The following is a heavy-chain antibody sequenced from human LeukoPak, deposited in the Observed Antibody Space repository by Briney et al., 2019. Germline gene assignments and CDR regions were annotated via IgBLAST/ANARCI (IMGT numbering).Heavy chain of an antibody. J-gene: IGHJ5*01. V-gene: IGHV4-39*01. CDR3: ARHDGRSGGTMGAFDF. Sequence: SETLSLTCTVSGDSISISSYCWGWIRQPPGKGLEWIGSIYYGGTIFYNPPLNSRVTISVDTSKNQFSLQLNSVTAADTASYYCARHDGRSGGTMGAFDFWGQGSLVTVSS. CDR1: GDSISISSYC. CDR2: IYYGGTI. D-gene: IGHD4-23*01.